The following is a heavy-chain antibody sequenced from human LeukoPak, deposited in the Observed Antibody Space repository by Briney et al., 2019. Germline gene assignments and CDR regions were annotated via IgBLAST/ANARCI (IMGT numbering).Heavy chain of an antibody. CDR2: INHSGST. J-gene: IGHJ4*02. CDR3: ARGGYGDLVDY. CDR1: GGSFSGYY. V-gene: IGHV4-34*01. Sequence: PSETLSLTCAVYGGSFSGYYWSWIRQPPGKGLEWIGEINHSGSTNYNPSLKSRVTIPVDTSKNQFSLKLSSVTAADTAVYYCARGGYGDLVDYWGQGTLVTVSS. D-gene: IGHD4-17*01.